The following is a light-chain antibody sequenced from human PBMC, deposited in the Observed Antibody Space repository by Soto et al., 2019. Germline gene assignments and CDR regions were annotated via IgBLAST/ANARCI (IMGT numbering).Light chain of an antibody. CDR3: QQRSNWAIT. J-gene: IGKJ5*01. CDR2: DAS. Sequence: EIFFTHSPCTLSFSPCXXXTLXCRASQSVSSYLAWYQQKPGQAPRLLIYDASNRATGIPARFSGSGSGTDFTLTISSLEPEDFAVYYCQQRSNWAITFGQGTRLEIK. CDR1: QSVSSY. V-gene: IGKV3-11*01.